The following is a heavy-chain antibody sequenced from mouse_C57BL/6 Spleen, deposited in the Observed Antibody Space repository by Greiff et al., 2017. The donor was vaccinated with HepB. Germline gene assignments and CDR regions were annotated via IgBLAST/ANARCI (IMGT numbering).Heavy chain of an antibody. J-gene: IGHJ1*03. CDR1: GYAFSSSW. CDR3: ASITTGGSRTDWYFDV. CDR2: IYPGDGDT. D-gene: IGHD1-1*01. Sequence: QVQLKQSGPELVKPGASVKISCKASGYAFSSSWMNWVKQRPGKGLEWIGRIYPGDGDTNYNGKFKGKATLTADKSSSTAYMQLSSLTSEDSAVYFCASITTGGSRTDWYFDVWGTGTTVTVSS. V-gene: IGHV1-82*01.